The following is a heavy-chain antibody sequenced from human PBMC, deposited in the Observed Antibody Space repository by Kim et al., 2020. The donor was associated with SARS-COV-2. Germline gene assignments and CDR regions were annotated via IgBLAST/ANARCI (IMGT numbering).Heavy chain of an antibody. Sequence: GGSLRLSCAASGFTFSSYGMHWVRQAPGKGLEWVAVISYDGSNKYYADSVKGRFTISRDNSKNTLYLQMNSLRAEDTAVYYCARDWDTKVWWPPRDGGMDVWGQGTTVTVSS. CDR2: ISYDGSNK. D-gene: IGHD5-12*01. J-gene: IGHJ6*02. V-gene: IGHV3-33*05. CDR1: GFTFSSYG. CDR3: ARDWDTKVWWPPRDGGMDV.